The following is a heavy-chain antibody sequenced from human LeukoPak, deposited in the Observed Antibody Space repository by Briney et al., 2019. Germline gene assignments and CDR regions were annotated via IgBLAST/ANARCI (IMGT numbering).Heavy chain of an antibody. V-gene: IGHV4-59*01. CDR2: IYYSGST. CDR1: GGSISSYY. Sequence: PSETLSLTCTVSGGSISSYYWSWIRQPPGKGLEWIGYIYYSGSTNYNPSLKSRVTISVDTSKNQFSLKLSSVTAADTAVYYCASLNVGTAYYYYYMDVWGKGTTVTVSS. D-gene: IGHD5-18*01. CDR3: ASLNVGTAYYYYYMDV. J-gene: IGHJ6*03.